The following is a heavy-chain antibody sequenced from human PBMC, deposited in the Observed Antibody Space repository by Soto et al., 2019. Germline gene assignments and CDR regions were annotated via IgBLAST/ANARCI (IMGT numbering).Heavy chain of an antibody. Sequence: PGESLKISCKGSGYSFTSYWITWVRQMPGKGLEWMGRIDPRDSYSSYSPSFQGHVTMSADKSISTAYLQWSSLVASDTAMYYCARTYYSGSGSYYIFDYWGRGTLVTVSS. D-gene: IGHD3-10*01. CDR3: ARTYYSGSGSYYIFDY. V-gene: IGHV5-10-1*01. CDR1: GYSFTSYW. J-gene: IGHJ4*02. CDR2: IDPRDSYS.